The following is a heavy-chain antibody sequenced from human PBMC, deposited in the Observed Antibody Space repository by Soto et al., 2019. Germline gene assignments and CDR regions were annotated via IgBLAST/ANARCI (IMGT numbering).Heavy chain of an antibody. D-gene: IGHD1-26*01. CDR1: GFALTTYT. CDR2: INGRSTYK. J-gene: IGHJ4*02. V-gene: IGHV3-21*01. CDR3: VREDGVVGASSAFDS. Sequence: GGSLRLSCVASGFALTTYTWNWVRQAPGTGLEWVSSINGRSTYKYYSDSVKGRFTVSRDNAKNSLFLQMSRLGPEDTAVYYCVREDGVVGASSAFDSWGQGTLVTVSS.